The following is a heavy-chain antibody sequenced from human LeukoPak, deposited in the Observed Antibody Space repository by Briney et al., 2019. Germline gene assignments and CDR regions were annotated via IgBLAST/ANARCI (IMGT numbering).Heavy chain of an antibody. Sequence: SETLSLTCTVSGGSISSGGYYWSWIRQHPGKGLEWIGYIHYSGSTYYNPSLKSRVTISVDTSKNQFSLKLSSVTAADTAVYYCARITGGYSYGYFDYWGQGTLVTVSS. CDR2: IHYSGST. J-gene: IGHJ4*02. CDR3: ARITGGYSYGYFDY. V-gene: IGHV4-31*03. D-gene: IGHD5-18*01. CDR1: GGSISSGGYY.